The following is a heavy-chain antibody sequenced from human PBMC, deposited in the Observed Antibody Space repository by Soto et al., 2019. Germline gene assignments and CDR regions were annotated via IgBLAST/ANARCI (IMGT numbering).Heavy chain of an antibody. V-gene: IGHV3-23*01. CDR1: GFTFSSYA. CDR2: ISGSGGST. CDR3: AKHLHYGYYYYGMDV. Sequence: EVQLLESGGGLVQPGGSLRLSCAASGFTFSSYAMSWVRQAPGKGLEWVSAISGSGGSTYYADSVKGRFTISRDNSKNTLYLQMTSLRAEDTAVYYCAKHLHYGYYYYGMDVWGQGTTVTVSS. J-gene: IGHJ6*02. D-gene: IGHD3-10*01.